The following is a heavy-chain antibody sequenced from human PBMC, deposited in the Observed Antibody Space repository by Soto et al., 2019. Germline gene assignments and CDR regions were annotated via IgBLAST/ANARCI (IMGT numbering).Heavy chain of an antibody. CDR3: ATRMITVTTSGIDY. J-gene: IGHJ4*02. D-gene: IGHD4-17*01. CDR2: IYSGGST. V-gene: IGHV3-53*02. Sequence: EVQLVETGGGLIQPGGSLRLSCAASGFTVSRNYMNWVRQAPGKGLEWVSVIYSGGSTYYADSVKGRFTISRDNSKNTLYLQMNSLSAEDTAVYYCATRMITVTTSGIDYWGQGTLVTVSS. CDR1: GFTVSRNY.